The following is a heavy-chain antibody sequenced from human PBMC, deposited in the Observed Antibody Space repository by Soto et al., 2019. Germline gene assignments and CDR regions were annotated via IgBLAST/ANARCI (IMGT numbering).Heavy chain of an antibody. D-gene: IGHD3-22*01. CDR1: GFSLSTSGVG. V-gene: IGHV2-5*02. Sequence: QITLKESGPTLVKPTQTLTLTCTFSGFSLSTSGVGVGWIRQPPGKALEWLALIYWDDDKRYSPSLKSRLTITKKTAKTQVVLTMTNMDPVDTAQYYCAHSGYYYDSSFYYSAADCFQHWGQGTLVTVSS. CDR2: IYWDDDK. J-gene: IGHJ1*01. CDR3: AHSGYYYDSSFYYSAADCFQH.